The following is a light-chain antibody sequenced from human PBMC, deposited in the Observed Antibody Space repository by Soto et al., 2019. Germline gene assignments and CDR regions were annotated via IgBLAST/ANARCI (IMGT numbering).Light chain of an antibody. CDR3: CSYTGSSTVV. V-gene: IGLV2-14*01. CDR2: DVS. J-gene: IGLJ2*01. Sequence: QSALTQPASVSGSPGQSITISCTGISSDVGGYNYVSWYQQHPGNAPKLMIYDVSNRRSGVSNRFSGSKSGHTASLTISWLQAEDEADYYCCSYTGSSTVVFGGGTKLTVL. CDR1: SSDVGGYNY.